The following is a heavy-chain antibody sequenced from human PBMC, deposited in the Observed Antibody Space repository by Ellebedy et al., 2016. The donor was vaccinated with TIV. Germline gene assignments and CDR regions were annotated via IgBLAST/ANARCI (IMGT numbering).Heavy chain of an antibody. V-gene: IGHV1-18*01. CDR3: ARDMVQGMVARYLWFEY. CDR2: ISAYTGET. J-gene: IGHJ4*02. D-gene: IGHD3-10*01. CDR1: GYTFSSYG. Sequence: ASVKVSCKASGYTFSSYGISWVRQAPGQGLEWMGWISAYTGETDYAQNVQGRVTLTTEKSTSTAYMELRSLRFDDTAVYYCARDMVQGMVARYLWFEYWGQGTLVTVSS.